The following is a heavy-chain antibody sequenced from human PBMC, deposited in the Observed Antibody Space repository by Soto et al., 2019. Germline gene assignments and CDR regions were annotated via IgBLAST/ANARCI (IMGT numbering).Heavy chain of an antibody. Sequence: PGGSLRLSCAASGFTFSSYAMSWVRQAPGKGLEWVSAISGSGGSTYYADSVKGRFTISRDNSRNTLYLQMNSLRAEDTAVYYCANLKDSCSGGSCYSYYYYYMDVWGKGTTVTVSS. CDR1: GFTFSSYA. D-gene: IGHD2-15*01. J-gene: IGHJ6*03. CDR3: ANLKDSCSGGSCYSYYYYYMDV. CDR2: ISGSGGST. V-gene: IGHV3-23*01.